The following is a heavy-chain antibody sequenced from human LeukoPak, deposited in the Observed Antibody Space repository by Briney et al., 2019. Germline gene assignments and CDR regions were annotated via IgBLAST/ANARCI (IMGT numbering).Heavy chain of an antibody. CDR2: ISGSGGST. CDR1: GFTFSNYA. CDR3: ARDPRVDCSGGSCYYFDY. J-gene: IGHJ4*02. Sequence: PGGSLRLSCAASGFTFSNYAMSWVRQAPGKGLEWVSAISGSGGSTYYADSVKGRFTISRDNSKNTLYLQMNSLRAEDTAIYYCARDPRVDCSGGSCYYFDYWGQGTLVTVSS. V-gene: IGHV3-23*01. D-gene: IGHD2-15*01.